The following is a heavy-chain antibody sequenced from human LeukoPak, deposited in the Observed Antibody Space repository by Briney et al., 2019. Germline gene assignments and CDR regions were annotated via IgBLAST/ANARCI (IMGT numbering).Heavy chain of an antibody. CDR1: GFTFSSYA. V-gene: IGHV3-30-3*01. J-gene: IGHJ4*02. D-gene: IGHD6-25*01. Sequence: GGSLRLSCAASGFTFSSYAMHWVRQAPGKGLEWVAVISYDGSNKYYADSVKGRFTISRDNSNNTLYLQMNSLRAEDTAVYYCARDRGYVDYFDYWGQGTLVTVSS. CDR2: ISYDGSNK. CDR3: ARDRGYVDYFDY.